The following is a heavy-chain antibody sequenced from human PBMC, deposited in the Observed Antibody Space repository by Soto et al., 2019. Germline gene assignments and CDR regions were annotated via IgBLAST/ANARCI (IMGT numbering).Heavy chain of an antibody. D-gene: IGHD3-10*01. CDR2: MSSSGNNI. J-gene: IGHJ6*02. V-gene: IGHV3-11*01. Sequence: QVHRVESGGGLVKPGGSLRLSCAASGITFSDCCMNWIRQAPGKGLEWVSYMSSSGNNIDYAGSVRGRFTVSRDNAKNSLYLQMNSLRAEDTAIYYCARVRFGQWGYAMDVWGQGATVPVSS. CDR3: ARVRFGQWGYAMDV. CDR1: GITFSDCC.